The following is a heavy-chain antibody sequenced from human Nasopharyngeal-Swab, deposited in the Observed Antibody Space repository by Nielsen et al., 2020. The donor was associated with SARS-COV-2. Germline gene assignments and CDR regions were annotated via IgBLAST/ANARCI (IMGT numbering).Heavy chain of an antibody. CDR2: IWYDGSNK. D-gene: IGHD6-13*01. Sequence: GGSLRLSCAASGFTFSSYGMHWVRQALGKGLEWVAVIWYDGSNKYYADSVKGRFTISRDNSKNTLYLQMNSLRAEDTAVYYCARAYSSSWYYGYWGQGTLVTVSS. J-gene: IGHJ4*02. CDR1: GFTFSSYG. V-gene: IGHV3-33*01. CDR3: ARAYSSSWYYGY.